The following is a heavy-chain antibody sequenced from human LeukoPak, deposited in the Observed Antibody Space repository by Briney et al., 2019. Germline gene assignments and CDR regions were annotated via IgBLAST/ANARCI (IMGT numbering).Heavy chain of an antibody. Sequence: KPSETLSLTCTVSGGSISSSSYYWGWIRQPPGKGLECIGSMYYSGSTYYNPPPKSRVTISVDTSKNQFSLNLRSVTAADTAVYYCVRLNGGYYEAIFDYWGQGTLVTVSS. CDR3: VRLNGGYYEAIFDY. D-gene: IGHD3-22*01. CDR1: GGSISSSSYY. CDR2: MYYSGST. V-gene: IGHV4-39*01. J-gene: IGHJ4*02.